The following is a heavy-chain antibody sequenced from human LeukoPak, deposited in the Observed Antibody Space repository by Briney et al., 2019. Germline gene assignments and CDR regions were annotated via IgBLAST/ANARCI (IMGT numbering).Heavy chain of an antibody. CDR2: IPYTGST. CDR1: SGSISSSIYP. D-gene: IGHD2/OR15-2a*01. J-gene: IGHJ4*02. Sequence: SETLSLTCTVSSGSISSSIYPWGWIRQPPGKGLEWIATIPYTGSTYYNPSLKSRVTISVDTSKNQFSLRLSSVTAADTAVYYCASRQGNIFDYWGQGTLVTVSS. CDR3: ASRQGNIFDY. V-gene: IGHV4-39*01.